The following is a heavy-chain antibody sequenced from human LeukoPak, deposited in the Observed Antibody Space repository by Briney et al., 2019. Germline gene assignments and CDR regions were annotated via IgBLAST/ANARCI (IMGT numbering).Heavy chain of an antibody. D-gene: IGHD1-7*01. CDR2: ICYSGST. J-gene: IGHJ6*02. Sequence: SETLSLTCTVSGGSVSSYYWSWIRQPPGKGLEWIGYICYSGSTNYNPSLKSRVTISVDTSKNQFSLKLSSVTAADTAVYHCARDNWNYGSSMDVWGQGTTVTVSS. CDR3: ARDNWNYGSSMDV. CDR1: GGSVSSYY. V-gene: IGHV4-59*02.